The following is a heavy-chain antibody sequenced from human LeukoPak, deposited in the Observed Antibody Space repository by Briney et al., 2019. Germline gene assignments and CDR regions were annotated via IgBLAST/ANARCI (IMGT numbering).Heavy chain of an antibody. Sequence: PGRSLRLSCAASGFTFNNYDMHWVRQAPGKGLEWVAVIWYDGSNKYYADSVKGRFTISRDNSKNTLYVQMNSLRAEDTAVYYCARDFSPGYFDNWGQGTLVTVSS. CDR2: IWYDGSNK. CDR1: GFTFNNYD. CDR3: ARDFSPGYFDN. D-gene: IGHD2-8*02. V-gene: IGHV3-33*01. J-gene: IGHJ4*02.